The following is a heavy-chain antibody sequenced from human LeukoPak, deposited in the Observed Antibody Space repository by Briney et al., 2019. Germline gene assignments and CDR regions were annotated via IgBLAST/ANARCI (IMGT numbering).Heavy chain of an antibody. CDR2: IYYSGST. J-gene: IGHJ4*02. D-gene: IGHD6-19*01. CDR1: GGSISSYY. V-gene: IGHV4-59*01. Sequence: SETLSLTCTVSGGSISSYYWSWIRQPPGKGLEWIGYIYYSGSTNYNPSLKSRVTISVDTSKNQFSLKLSSVTAADTAVHYCARRYSSGSLDYWGQGTLVTVSS. CDR3: ARRYSSGSLDY.